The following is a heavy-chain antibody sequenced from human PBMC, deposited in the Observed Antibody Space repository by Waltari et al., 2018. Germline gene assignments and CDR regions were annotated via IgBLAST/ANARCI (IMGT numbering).Heavy chain of an antibody. V-gene: IGHV6-1*01. Sequence: QVQLQQSAPGLVKPSQTLSLTCAISGDSLSSNSAAWNWIRQSPSRGLEWLGRTYYRSKWYNDYAVSVKSRITSNPDTSKNQFSLQLNSVTPEETAVYYCARAELGIAVAGHYFDYWGQGTLVTVSS. CDR2: TYYRSKWYN. J-gene: IGHJ4*02. CDR3: ARAELGIAVAGHYFDY. D-gene: IGHD6-19*01. CDR1: GDSLSSNSAA.